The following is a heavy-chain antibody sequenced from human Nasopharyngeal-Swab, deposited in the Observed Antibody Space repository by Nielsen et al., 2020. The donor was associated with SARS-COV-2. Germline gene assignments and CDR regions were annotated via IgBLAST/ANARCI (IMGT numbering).Heavy chain of an antibody. CDR2: IYYNGST. J-gene: IGHJ4*02. CDR3: ARATSLIGVWGSYRYTGHDY. CDR1: AGSTSSYY. Sequence: SETLSLTCTVSAGSTSSYYWSWIRQPPGKGLEWIGYIYYNGSTNYNPSLKSRVTISVDTSKNQFSLKLSSVTAADTAVYYCARATSLIGVWGSYRYTGHDYWGQGTLVTVSS. V-gene: IGHV4-59*13. D-gene: IGHD3-16*02.